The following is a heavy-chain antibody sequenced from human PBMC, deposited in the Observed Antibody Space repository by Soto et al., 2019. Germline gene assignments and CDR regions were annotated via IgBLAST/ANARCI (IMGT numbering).Heavy chain of an antibody. CDR3: ARQVPAAIRLGWFDP. J-gene: IGHJ5*02. V-gene: IGHV4-39*01. CDR2: IYYSGST. Sequence: LSLTCTVSGGSISRSTYYWGWIRQPPGKGLEWIGSIYYSGSTYYRPSLKSRVTISVDTSKNQFSLKLSSVTAAGTAVYYCARQVPAAIRLGWFDPWGQGTLVTVS. CDR1: GGSISRSTYY. D-gene: IGHD2-2*02.